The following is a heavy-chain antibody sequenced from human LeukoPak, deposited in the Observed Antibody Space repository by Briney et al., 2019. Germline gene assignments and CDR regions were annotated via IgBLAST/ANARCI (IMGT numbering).Heavy chain of an antibody. J-gene: IGHJ4*02. D-gene: IGHD3-10*01. V-gene: IGHV3-49*03. Sequence: QPGRSLRLSCTASGFTFGDYAMSWFRQAPGKGLEWVGFIRSKAYGGTTEYAASVKGRFTISRDDSKSIAYLQMNSLKTEDTAVYYCTRDLGLWFGESFDYWGQGTLVTVSS. CDR1: GFTFGDYA. CDR2: IRSKAYGGTT. CDR3: TRDLGLWFGESFDY.